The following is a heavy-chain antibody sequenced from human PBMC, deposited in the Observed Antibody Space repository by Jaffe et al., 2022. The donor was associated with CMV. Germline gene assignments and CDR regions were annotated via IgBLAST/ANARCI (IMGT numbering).Heavy chain of an antibody. D-gene: IGHD1-1*01. CDR2: ISYSGST. J-gene: IGHJ3*02. CDR1: GGSVSTDSYF. V-gene: IGHV4-61*01. Sequence: QVQLQESGPGLVKPSETLSLTCTGSGGSVSTDSYFWHWIRQPPGKGLEWIGYISYSGSTNYNPSLKSRVTISVDTSKNQFSLRLSSVTAADTAVYFCARDRQLGAFHIWGQGTMVTVSS. CDR3: ARDRQLGAFHI.